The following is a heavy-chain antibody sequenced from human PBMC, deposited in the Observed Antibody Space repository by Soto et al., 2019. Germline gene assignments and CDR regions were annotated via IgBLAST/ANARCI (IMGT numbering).Heavy chain of an antibody. D-gene: IGHD6-19*01. Sequence: QVQLQESGPGLVKPSETMSLTCTVSGVSLSNSYCSWARQPPGKGLEWIGHIWTSGSTNYNPSLRSGVTLSVDTSKNQAPRQLSSVTATDMAVYYCAKGGGSYTTGWYNDYWGQGTLVTVSS. CDR1: GVSLSNSY. CDR3: AKGGGSYTTGWYNDY. CDR2: IWTSGST. V-gene: IGHV4-4*08. J-gene: IGHJ4*02.